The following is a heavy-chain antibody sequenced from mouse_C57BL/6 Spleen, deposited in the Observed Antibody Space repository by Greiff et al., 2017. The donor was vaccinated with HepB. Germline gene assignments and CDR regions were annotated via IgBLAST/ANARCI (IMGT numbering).Heavy chain of an antibody. Sequence: VQLQQSGPELVKPGASVKISCKASGYAFSSSWMNWVKQRPGKGLEWIGRIYPGDGDTNYNGKFKGKATLTADKSSSTAYMQLSSLTSEDSAVYFCASYYGRAWFAYWGQGTLVTVSA. CDR3: ASYYGRAWFAY. CDR1: GYAFSSSW. D-gene: IGHD1-1*01. J-gene: IGHJ3*01. V-gene: IGHV1-82*01. CDR2: IYPGDGDT.